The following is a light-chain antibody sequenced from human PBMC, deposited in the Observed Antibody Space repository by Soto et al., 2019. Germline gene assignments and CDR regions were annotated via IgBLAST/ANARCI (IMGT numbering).Light chain of an antibody. CDR3: QQRDNWPPRFT. V-gene: IGKV3-11*01. Sequence: EIVLTQSPATLSLSPGDRATLSCRASQSVSSYLAWYQPKPGQAPRLLIYDASKRATGIPARFSGSGSGTDFTLTISSLEPADFAVYYCQQRDNWPPRFTFGPGTKVDLK. J-gene: IGKJ3*01. CDR2: DAS. CDR1: QSVSSY.